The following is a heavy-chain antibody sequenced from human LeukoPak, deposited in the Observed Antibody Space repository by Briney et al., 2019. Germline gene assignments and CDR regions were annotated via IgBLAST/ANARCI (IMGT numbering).Heavy chain of an antibody. CDR3: ARDQMTTVTTPFDY. D-gene: IGHD4-17*01. J-gene: IGHJ4*02. V-gene: IGHV4-34*01. CDR1: GGSFSGYY. Sequence: PSETLSLTCAVYGGSFSGYYWSWIRQPPGKGLEWIGEINHSGSTNYNPSLKSRVTISVDTSKNQFSLKLSSVTAADTAVYYCARDQMTTVTTPFDYWGQGTLVTVSS. CDR2: INHSGST.